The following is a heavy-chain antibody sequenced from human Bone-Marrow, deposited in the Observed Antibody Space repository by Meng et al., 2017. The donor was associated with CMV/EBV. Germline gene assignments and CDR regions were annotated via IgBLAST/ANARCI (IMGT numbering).Heavy chain of an antibody. CDR2: INPNSGGT. Sequence: ASVKVSCKASGYTFTGYYMHWVRQAPGQGLEWMGWINPNSGGTNYAQKFQGRVTMTRDTSISTAYMELSRLRSDDTAVYYCAKPHLRDIVEVPAAPMSYKYGMDVWGQGTTVTVSS. D-gene: IGHD2-2*01. CDR3: AKPHLRDIVEVPAAPMSYKYGMDV. CDR1: GYTFTGYY. V-gene: IGHV1-2*02. J-gene: IGHJ6*02.